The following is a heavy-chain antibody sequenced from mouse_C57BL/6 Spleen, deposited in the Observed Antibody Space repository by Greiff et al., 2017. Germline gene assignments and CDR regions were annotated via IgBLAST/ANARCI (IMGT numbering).Heavy chain of an antibody. CDR2: INPSTGGT. CDR3: ARKAQAFAY. J-gene: IGHJ3*01. V-gene: IGHV1-42*01. D-gene: IGHD3-2*02. CDR1: GYSFTGYY. Sequence: VQLQQSGPELVKPGASVKISCKASGYSFTGYYMNWVKQSPEKSLEWIGEINPSTGGTTYNQKFKAKATLTVDKSSSTAYMQLKSLTSEDSAVDYCARKAQAFAYWGQGTLVTVSA.